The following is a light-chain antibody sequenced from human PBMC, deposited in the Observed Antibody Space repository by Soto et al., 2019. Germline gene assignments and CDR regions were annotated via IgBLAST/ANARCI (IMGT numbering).Light chain of an antibody. CDR2: YDD. Sequence: QSVLTQPPSVSEAPRQRVTISCTGTSSNIGNNAVNWYQQLPGKAPKLLIYYDDLLPSGVSDRFSGSKSCTSASLPIIGLQSEDEADYYCASWDDSLNAWVFGGGTKLTVL. CDR3: ASWDDSLNAWV. J-gene: IGLJ3*02. CDR1: SSNIGNNA. V-gene: IGLV1-36*01.